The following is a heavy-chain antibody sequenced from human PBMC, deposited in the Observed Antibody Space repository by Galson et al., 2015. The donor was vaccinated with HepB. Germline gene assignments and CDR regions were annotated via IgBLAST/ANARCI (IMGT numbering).Heavy chain of an antibody. CDR2: IYYSGST. CDR1: GGSTSSYY. Sequence: ETLSLTCTVSGGSTSSYYWSWIRQPPGKGLEWIGYIYYSGSTNYNPSLKSRVTISVDTSKNQFSLKLSSVTAADTAVYYCARDDVDYYGMDVWGQGTTVTVSS. J-gene: IGHJ6*02. CDR3: ARDDVDYYGMDV. D-gene: IGHD3-10*02. V-gene: IGHV4-59*01.